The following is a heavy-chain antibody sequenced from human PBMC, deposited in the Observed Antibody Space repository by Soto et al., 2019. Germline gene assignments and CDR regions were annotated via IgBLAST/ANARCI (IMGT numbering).Heavy chain of an antibody. D-gene: IGHD2-15*01. V-gene: IGHV3-23*01. J-gene: IGHJ6*02. CDR3: EKDREGWPRGCDV. CDR2: ISGSGGST. Sequence: PGGSLRLSCAASGFTFSSYAMSWVRQAPGKGLEWLSGISGSGGSTYYADSVKGRFIISRDNSKNTLHLQMNSLSAEDTAVYYCEKDREGWPRGCDVWGPGTTVTVSS. CDR1: GFTFSSYA.